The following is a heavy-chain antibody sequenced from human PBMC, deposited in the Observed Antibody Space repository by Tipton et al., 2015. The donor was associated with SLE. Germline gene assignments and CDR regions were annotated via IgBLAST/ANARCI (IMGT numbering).Heavy chain of an antibody. CDR1: GFTFSKFA. J-gene: IGHJ6*02. Sequence: SLRLSCAASGFTFSKFATSWVRQAPGKGLEWVSVIYSGGDTDHADSVKGRFTISRDNSKNTLYLQMNSLRAEDTAVYYCARTVSNYYGMDVWGQGTTVTVSS. V-gene: IGHV3-23*03. CDR3: ARTVSNYYGMDV. CDR2: IYSGGDT.